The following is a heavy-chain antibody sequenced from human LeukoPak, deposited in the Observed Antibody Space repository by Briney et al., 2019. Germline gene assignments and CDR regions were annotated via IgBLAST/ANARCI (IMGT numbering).Heavy chain of an antibody. V-gene: IGHV4-34*01. CDR2: INHSGST. CDR3: ARGGDFWSGYYYFDY. J-gene: IGHJ4*02. Sequence: SETLSLTCAVYGGSFSGYYWSWIRQPPGKGLEWIGEINHSGSTNYNPSLKSRVTISVDTSKNQFSPKLSSVTAADTAVYYCARGGDFWSGYYYFDYWGQGTLVTVSS. CDR1: GGSFSGYY. D-gene: IGHD3-3*01.